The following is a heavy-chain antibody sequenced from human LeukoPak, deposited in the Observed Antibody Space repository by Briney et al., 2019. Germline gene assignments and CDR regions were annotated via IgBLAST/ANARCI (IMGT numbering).Heavy chain of an antibody. CDR3: ARVPPEVEWNSLDS. V-gene: IGHV4-59*02. CDR1: GGSVNGYY. J-gene: IGHJ4*02. Sequence: SETLSLTCTVSGGSVNGYYWNWIRQAPGKGLEWIGFIHYSGLTVYSPSLQSRVSMSVDTSRNQFSLDLSSVTAADTALYYCARVPPEVEWNSLDSWGQGILVTVSS. CDR2: IHYSGLT. D-gene: IGHD1-7*01.